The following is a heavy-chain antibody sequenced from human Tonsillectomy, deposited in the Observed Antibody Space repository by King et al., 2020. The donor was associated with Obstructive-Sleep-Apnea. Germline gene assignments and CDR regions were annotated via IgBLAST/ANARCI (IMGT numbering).Heavy chain of an antibody. CDR3: ARDLDQYSSSCGF. D-gene: IGHD6-13*01. CDR2: INSDGSST. J-gene: IGHJ4*02. V-gene: IGHV3-74*01. Sequence: GGGGGGVGQPGGSLRRSCAASGFTVSTDWMHWVRQAPGRGLVWVSRINSDGSSTNYADSVKGRFTISRDNAKKTLYLQMNSLRAEDTAVYYCARDLDQYSSSCGFWGQGTLVTVSS. CDR1: GFTVSTDW.